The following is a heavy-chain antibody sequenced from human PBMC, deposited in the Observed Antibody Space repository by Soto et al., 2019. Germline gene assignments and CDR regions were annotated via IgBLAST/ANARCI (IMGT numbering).Heavy chain of an antibody. Sequence: SVKVSCKASGGTFSSYAISWVRQAPGQGLGWMGGIIPIFGTANYAQKFQGRVTITADESTSTAYMELSSLRSEDTAVYYCARASEEEMATIIGYFDYWGQGTLVTVS. D-gene: IGHD5-12*01. V-gene: IGHV1-69*13. CDR2: IIPIFGTA. CDR1: GGTFSSYA. CDR3: ARASEEEMATIIGYFDY. J-gene: IGHJ4*02.